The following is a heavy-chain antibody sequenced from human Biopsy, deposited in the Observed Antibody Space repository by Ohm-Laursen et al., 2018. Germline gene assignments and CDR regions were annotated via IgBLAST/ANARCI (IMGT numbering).Heavy chain of an antibody. Sequence: ASVKVSCKASGYTFTDYYVHWVRQAPGQGLEWMGWISPYNDKTSYPPKLQDRVTMTADTSTNTAHMELRSLRSDDTAVYYCARVFCTSTTCYGLLDNWGQGTVVTVSS. D-gene: IGHD2/OR15-2a*01. CDR3: ARVFCTSTTCYGLLDN. CDR1: GYTFTDYY. CDR2: ISPYNDKT. V-gene: IGHV1-18*04. J-gene: IGHJ4*02.